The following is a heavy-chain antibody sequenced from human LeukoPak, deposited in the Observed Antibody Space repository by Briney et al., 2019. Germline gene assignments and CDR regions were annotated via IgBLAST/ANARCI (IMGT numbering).Heavy chain of an antibody. CDR3: ARGGTVVPTLFDI. Sequence: PSETLSLTCTVSGGSISSSSHYWGWVRQPPGRGLEWLVRIYYSGITYYNPSLKSRFTISVDTSKTQFSLKLTAVTAATTPLYFCARGGTVVPTLFDIWGQGTMVTASS. J-gene: IGHJ3*02. D-gene: IGHD4-23*01. CDR2: IYYSGIT. V-gene: IGHV4-39*07. CDR1: GGSISSSSHY.